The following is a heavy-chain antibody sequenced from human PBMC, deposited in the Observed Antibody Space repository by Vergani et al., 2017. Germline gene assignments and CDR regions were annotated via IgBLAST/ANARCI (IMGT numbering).Heavy chain of an antibody. V-gene: IGHV4-34*01. CDR1: GGSFSGYY. CDR2: INHSGST. Sequence: QVQLQQWGAGLLKPSETLSLTCAVYGGSFSGYYWSWIRQPPGKGLEWIGEINHSGSTNYNPSLKSRVTISVDTSKNQFSLKLSSVTAADTAVYYCARGQGTYRITMGRGAGLDYWGQGTLVTVSS. CDR3: ARGQGTYRITMGRGAGLDY. J-gene: IGHJ4*02. D-gene: IGHD3-10*01.